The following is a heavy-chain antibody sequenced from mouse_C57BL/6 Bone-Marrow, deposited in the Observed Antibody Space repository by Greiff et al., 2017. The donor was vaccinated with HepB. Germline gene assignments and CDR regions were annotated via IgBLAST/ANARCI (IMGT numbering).Heavy chain of an antibody. D-gene: IGHD2-4*01. CDR2: ISNLAYSI. CDR1: GFTFSDYG. V-gene: IGHV5-15*01. J-gene: IGHJ1*03. Sequence: EVQLVESGGGLVQPGGSLKLSCAASGFTFSDYGMAWVRQAPRKGPEWVAFISNLAYSIYYADTVTGRFTISRENAKNTLYLEMSSLRSEDTAMYYCARRGGLRPYWYFDVWGTGTTVTVSS. CDR3: ARRGGLRPYWYFDV.